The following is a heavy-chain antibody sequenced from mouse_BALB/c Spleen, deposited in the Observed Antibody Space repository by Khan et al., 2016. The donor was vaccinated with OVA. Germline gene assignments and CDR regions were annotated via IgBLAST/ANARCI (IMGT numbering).Heavy chain of an antibody. CDR3: AREEALYHFDH. CDR1: GYIFTSYW. V-gene: IGHV1-76*01. J-gene: IGHJ2*01. D-gene: IGHD3-2*02. CDR2: IYPGTDNT. Sequence: QVQLKQSGAELVRPGASVKLSCKTSGYIFTSYWIHWVKQRSGQGLEWIARIYPGTDNTYYNEKFKDKATLTADKSSSTAYIQLSSLKSEDSDVDLCAREEALYHFDHWGQGTTLTVSS.